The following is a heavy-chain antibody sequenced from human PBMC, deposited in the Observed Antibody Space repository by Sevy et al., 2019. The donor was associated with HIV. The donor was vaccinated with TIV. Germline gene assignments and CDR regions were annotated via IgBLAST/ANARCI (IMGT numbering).Heavy chain of an antibody. J-gene: IGHJ5*02. V-gene: IGHV4-39*01. CDR3: AGHPYGDYVGYFDP. D-gene: IGHD4-17*01. CDR2: IYYSGST. Sequence: SETLSLTCTVSGGSISSSGYYWGWIRQPPGMGLEWLGNIYYSGSTYYNPSLKSRVTISVVTCKNQFSLKMNSVTAADTAVYYCAGHPYGDYVGYFDPWGQGTLVTVSS. CDR1: GGSISSSGYY.